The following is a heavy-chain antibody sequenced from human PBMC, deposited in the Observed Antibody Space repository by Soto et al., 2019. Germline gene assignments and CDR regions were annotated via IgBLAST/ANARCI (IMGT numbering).Heavy chain of an antibody. Sequence: PXECLTIYRKGVGDKFGSALIVWVRQMPGKGLEWMGIIKPGTSDIRYSPSCRGHVTISADEAVSTAYLQWSSLKASDTAMYYCARQLSHICDYWGQGTLVTVS. V-gene: IGHV5-51*01. CDR2: IKPGTSDI. CDR3: ARQLSHICDY. CDR1: GDKFGSAL. J-gene: IGHJ4*02. D-gene: IGHD2-21*01.